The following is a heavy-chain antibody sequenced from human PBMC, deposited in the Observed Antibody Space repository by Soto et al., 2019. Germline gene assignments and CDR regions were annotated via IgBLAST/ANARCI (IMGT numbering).Heavy chain of an antibody. CDR2: IYYSGST. V-gene: IGHV4-59*08. J-gene: IGHJ4*02. CDR1: GGSISSYY. CDR3: ARAIYSYGYDY. D-gene: IGHD5-18*01. Sequence: SETLSLTCTVSGGSISSYYWSWIRQPPGKGLEWIGYIYYSGSTNYNPSLKSRVTISVDTSKNQFSLKLSSVTAADTAVYYCARAIYSYGYDYWGQGTLVTVS.